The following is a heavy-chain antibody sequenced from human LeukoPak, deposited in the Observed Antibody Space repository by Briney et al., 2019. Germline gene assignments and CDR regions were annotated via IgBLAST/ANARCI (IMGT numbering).Heavy chain of an antibody. D-gene: IGHD2-15*01. Sequence: SGGSLRLSCAASGFTVSSNYMSWVRQAPGKGLEWVSTLSGSGTSTYYADSVKGRFTISRDNSKSTLYLQMNSLRAEDTAVYYCSKARLVVTSWDIWGQGTLVTVSS. CDR2: LSGSGTST. J-gene: IGHJ3*02. CDR3: SKARLVVTSWDI. CDR1: GFTVSSNY. V-gene: IGHV3-23*01.